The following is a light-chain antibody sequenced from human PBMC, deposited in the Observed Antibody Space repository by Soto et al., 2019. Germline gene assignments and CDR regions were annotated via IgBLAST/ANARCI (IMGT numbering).Light chain of an antibody. Sequence: EIVMTQSPATLSVSPGERATLSCRSSQSVGSSLAWSQQRPGQAPRLLIYGASTRATGIPARFSGSGSGTEFTLTLSSLQSVDFAVSYVQMYNDWLRTFGQGTKV. V-gene: IGKV3-15*01. CDR3: QMYNDWLRT. CDR2: GAS. J-gene: IGKJ1*01. CDR1: QSVGSS.